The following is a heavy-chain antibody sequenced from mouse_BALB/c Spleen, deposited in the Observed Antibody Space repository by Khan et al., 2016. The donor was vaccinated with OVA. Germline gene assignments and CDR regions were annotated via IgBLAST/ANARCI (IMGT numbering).Heavy chain of an antibody. CDR2: ISYSGST. Sequence: EVQLQESGPGLVKPSQSLSLTCTVTGYSITSDYAWNWIRQFPGNKLEWMGYISYSGSTTYNPSLKSRISITRDTSKNQFFLQLNSVTTEDTATYYGARWFTYWGQGTLGTVSA. CDR3: ARWFTY. J-gene: IGHJ3*01. CDR1: GYSITSDYA. V-gene: IGHV3-2*02.